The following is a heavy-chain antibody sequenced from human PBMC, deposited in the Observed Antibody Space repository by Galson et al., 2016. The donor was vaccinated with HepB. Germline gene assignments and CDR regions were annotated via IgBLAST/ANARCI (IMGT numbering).Heavy chain of an antibody. CDR3: AREVRYSPSGGMDV. Sequence: CAISGDSVSSSTAAWIWIRQSPSRGLEWLGRTYYRSKWYNDYAVSVKSRITINPDTSKNQFSLQLSSVTPEDTAVDYCAREVRYSPSGGMDVWGQGTTVTVSS. CDR1: GDSVSSSTAA. V-gene: IGHV6-1*01. D-gene: IGHD3-9*01. CDR2: TYYRSKWYN. J-gene: IGHJ6*02.